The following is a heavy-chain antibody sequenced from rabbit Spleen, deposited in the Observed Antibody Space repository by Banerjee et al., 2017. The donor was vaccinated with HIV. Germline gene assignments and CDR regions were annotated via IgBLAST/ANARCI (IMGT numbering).Heavy chain of an antibody. CDR1: GFTISGSYY. Sequence: QQLEESGGDLVKPGASLTLTCTASGFTISGSYYMCWVRQAPGKGLELIACIYTGSSGSTYYASWAKGRFTISKASSTTVTLQGTSLTAADTATYFCARDTGSSFSSYGMDLWGPGTLVTVS. CDR3: ARDTGSSFSSYGMDL. V-gene: IGHV1S40*01. D-gene: IGHD8-1*01. J-gene: IGHJ6*01. CDR2: IYTGSSGST.